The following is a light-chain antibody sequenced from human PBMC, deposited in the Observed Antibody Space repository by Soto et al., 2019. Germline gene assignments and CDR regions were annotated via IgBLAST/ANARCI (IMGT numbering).Light chain of an antibody. J-gene: IGKJ4*01. CDR3: QQANSFPLT. Sequence: DVVLTQSPDSLAVSLGERATIICKSSQSVLYSSNNMNYLVWYQQKPGKAPKLLIHATSGLQSGVPSRFSGSGSGTDFTLTISNLQSEDFATYYCQQANSFPLTFGGGTKVDIK. CDR2: ATS. V-gene: IGKV4-1*01. CDR1: QSVLYSSNNMNY.